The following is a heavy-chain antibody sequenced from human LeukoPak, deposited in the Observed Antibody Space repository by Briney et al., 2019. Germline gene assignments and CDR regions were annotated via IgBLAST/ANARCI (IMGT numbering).Heavy chain of an antibody. Sequence: GGSLRLSCAASGFSFSPHWMSWVCLAPGKGPEWVANIKYDGSEKYYVDSVKGRFTISRDNAKNSLYLHMNSLRAEDTAVYYCASGFLDDFWSGHFWGQGTLVTVSS. V-gene: IGHV3-7*01. J-gene: IGHJ4*02. D-gene: IGHD3-3*01. CDR2: IKYDGSEK. CDR3: ASGFLDDFWSGHF. CDR1: GFSFSPHW.